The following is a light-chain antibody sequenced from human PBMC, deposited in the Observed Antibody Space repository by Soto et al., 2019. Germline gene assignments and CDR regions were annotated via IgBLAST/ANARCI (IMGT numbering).Light chain of an antibody. Sequence: EIVMTQSPATLSVSPGERATLSCRASQSVSSNLAWYQQKPGQAPRLLIYGASTRATGIPARFSGSGSGTEFNLTISSLQSEDFAVYYCQQYNNWPPMYTFGQGTELEIK. CDR1: QSVSSN. J-gene: IGKJ2*01. CDR3: QQYNNWPPMYT. CDR2: GAS. V-gene: IGKV3-15*01.